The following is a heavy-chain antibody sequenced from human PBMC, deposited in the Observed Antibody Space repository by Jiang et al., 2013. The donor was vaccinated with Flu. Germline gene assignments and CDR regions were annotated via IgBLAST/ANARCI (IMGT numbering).Heavy chain of an antibody. D-gene: IGHD6-19*01. CDR1: GGSFNIYG. CDR3: AREPITVAGSRLFFDN. V-gene: IGHV1-69*01. Sequence: GAEVKKPGSSVKVSCKASGGSFNIYGFSWVRQAPGQGLEWMGGIMPIFGTTNYPHKFQGRVTITADESTSTAYMEISGLRSEDTAVYYCAREPITVAGSRLFFDNWGQGTLVTVSS. J-gene: IGHJ4*02. CDR2: IMPIFGTT.